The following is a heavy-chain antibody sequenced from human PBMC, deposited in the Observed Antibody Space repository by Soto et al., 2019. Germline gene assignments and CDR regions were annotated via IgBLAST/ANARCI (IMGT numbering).Heavy chain of an antibody. CDR1: GYTFTSYG. CDR2: ISAYNGNT. J-gene: IGHJ4*02. CDR3: ASLEKGQYSYGPGASTY. Sequence: QVQLVQSGAEVKKPGASVKVSCKASGYTFTSYGISWVRQAPGQGLEWMEWISAYNGNTNYAQKLQGRVTMTTEKSTSTAYMELRSLRSDDTAVYYCASLEKGQYSYGPGASTYWGQGTLVTVSS. V-gene: IGHV1-18*01. D-gene: IGHD5-18*01.